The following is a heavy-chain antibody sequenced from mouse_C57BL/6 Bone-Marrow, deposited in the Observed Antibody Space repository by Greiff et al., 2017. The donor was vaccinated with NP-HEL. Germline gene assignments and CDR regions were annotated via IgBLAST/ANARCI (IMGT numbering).Heavy chain of an antibody. CDR3: TVGYYWYFDV. CDR1: GFTFSNYW. D-gene: IGHD2-2*01. Sequence: DVHLVESGGGLVQPGGSMKLSCVASGFTFSNYWMNWVRQSPEKGLEWVAQIRLKSDNYATHYAESVKGRFTISSDDSKSSVYLQMNNLRAEDTGIYYCTVGYYWYFDVWGTGTTVTVSS. CDR2: IRLKSDNYAT. V-gene: IGHV6-3*01. J-gene: IGHJ1*03.